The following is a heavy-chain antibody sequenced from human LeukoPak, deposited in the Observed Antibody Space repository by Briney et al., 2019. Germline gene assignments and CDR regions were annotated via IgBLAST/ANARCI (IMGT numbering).Heavy chain of an antibody. CDR1: GGSFSGYY. D-gene: IGHD2-15*01. V-gene: IGHV4-34*01. CDR2: INHSGST. Sequence: SETLSLTCAVYGGSFSGYYWSWIRQPPGKGLEWIGEINHSGSTNYNPSLKSRVTISVDTSKNQFSLKLSSVTAADTAVYYCARAGYRSGGSCYWDDHAFDIWGQGTMVTVSS. CDR3: ARAGYRSGGSCYWDDHAFDI. J-gene: IGHJ3*02.